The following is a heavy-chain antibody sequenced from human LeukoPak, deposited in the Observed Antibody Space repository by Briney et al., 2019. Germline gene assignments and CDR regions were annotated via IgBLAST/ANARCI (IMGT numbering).Heavy chain of an antibody. CDR3: ARSRSRGYSGDFDC. CDR1: GGSISGYY. Sequence: PSETLSLTCIVSGGSISGYYWSWIRQPPGKTLEWIGYIYYSGTTNYNPSLNRRITISKDTSKNQFSLKLTSVTAADTAVYYCARSRSRGYSGDFDCWGQGTLVTVSS. D-gene: IGHD5-12*01. J-gene: IGHJ4*02. CDR2: IYYSGTT. V-gene: IGHV4-59*01.